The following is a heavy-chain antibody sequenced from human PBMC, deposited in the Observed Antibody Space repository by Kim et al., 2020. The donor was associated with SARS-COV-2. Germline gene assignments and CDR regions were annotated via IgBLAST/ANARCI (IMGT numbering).Heavy chain of an antibody. V-gene: IGHV4-4*02. CDR1: GGSISSSNW. D-gene: IGHD6-13*01. J-gene: IGHJ3*02. CDR3: ARTTGIAAAGSPGDAFDI. CDR2: IYHSGST. Sequence: SETLSLTCAVSGGSISSSNWWSWVRQPPGKGLEWIGEIYHSGSTNYNPSLKSRVTISVDKSKNQFSLKLSSVTAADTAVYYCARTTGIAAAGSPGDAFDIWGQGTMVTVSS.